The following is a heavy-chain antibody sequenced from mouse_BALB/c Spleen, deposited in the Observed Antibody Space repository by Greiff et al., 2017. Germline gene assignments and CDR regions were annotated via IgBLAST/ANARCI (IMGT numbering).Heavy chain of an antibody. CDR1: GYTFTSYW. Sequence: QVQLQQPGAELVKPGASVKLSCKASGYTFTSYWMHWVKQRPGQGLEWIGEIDPSDSYTNYNQKFKGKATLTVDKSSSTAYMQLSSLTSEGSAVYYCARGGGYGFEAMDYWGQGTSVTVSS. CDR2: IDPSDSYT. D-gene: IGHD1-2*01. V-gene: IGHV1-69*02. CDR3: ARGGGYGFEAMDY. J-gene: IGHJ4*01.